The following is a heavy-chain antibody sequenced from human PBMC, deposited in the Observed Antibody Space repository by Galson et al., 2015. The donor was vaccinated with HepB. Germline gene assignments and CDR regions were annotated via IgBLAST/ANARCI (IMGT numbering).Heavy chain of an antibody. Sequence: SVKVSCKASGGTFSSYVFNWVRQAPGQGLEWMGRLIPVLGTTNYAQKFQGRVTIAADKSTTTAYMELSSLRSEDTAVYYCARDFPRLDTIGAVGMGDAFDIWGQGTMVTVSS. CDR1: GGTFSSYV. J-gene: IGHJ3*02. V-gene: IGHV1-69*04. CDR3: ARDFPRLDTIGAVGMGDAFDI. CDR2: LIPVLGTT. D-gene: IGHD6-13*01.